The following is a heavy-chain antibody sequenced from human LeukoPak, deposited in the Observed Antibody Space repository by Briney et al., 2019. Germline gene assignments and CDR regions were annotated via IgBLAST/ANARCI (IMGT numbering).Heavy chain of an antibody. Sequence: GESLQISCKGSGSSFTSYWIGWVRQMPGKGLEWMGIIYPGDSDTRYSPSFQGQVTISADKSISTAYLQWSSLKASDTAMYYCARQGSLERRGGWFDPWGQGTLVTVSS. D-gene: IGHD1-1*01. V-gene: IGHV5-51*01. CDR1: GSSFTSYW. CDR3: ARQGSLERRGGWFDP. J-gene: IGHJ5*02. CDR2: IYPGDSDT.